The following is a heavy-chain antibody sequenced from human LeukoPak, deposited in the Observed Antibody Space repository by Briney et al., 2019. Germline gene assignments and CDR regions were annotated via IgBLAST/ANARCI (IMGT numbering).Heavy chain of an antibody. CDR1: GFTFTSSA. D-gene: IGHD3-10*01. CDR2: IAVGSGNT. Sequence: SVKVSCKASGFTFTSSAMQWVRQARGQRLEWIGWIAVGSGNTNYPQKFQERVTITRDMSTTTAYMELSGLRSEDTAMYYCAADRDYYGSGGDAFDLWGQGTMVTVSS. CDR3: AADRDYYGSGGDAFDL. J-gene: IGHJ3*01. V-gene: IGHV1-58*02.